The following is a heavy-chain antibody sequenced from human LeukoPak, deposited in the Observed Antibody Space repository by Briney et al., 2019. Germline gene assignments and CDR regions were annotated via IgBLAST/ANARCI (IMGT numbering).Heavy chain of an antibody. Sequence: PSQTLSLTCTVSGGSISSGGYYWSWIRQHPGKGLEWIGYIYYSGSTYYNPSLKSRVTISVDTSKNQFSLKLSSVTAADTAVYYCARVFSGGSYSGLDYWGQGTLVTVSS. J-gene: IGHJ4*02. CDR2: IYYSGST. CDR1: GGSISSGGYY. CDR3: ARVFSGGSYSGLDY. D-gene: IGHD1-26*01. V-gene: IGHV4-31*03.